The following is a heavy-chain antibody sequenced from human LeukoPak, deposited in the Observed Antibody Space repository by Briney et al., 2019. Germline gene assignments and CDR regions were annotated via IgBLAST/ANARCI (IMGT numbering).Heavy chain of an antibody. CDR1: GFTFDDYG. V-gene: IGHV3-20*04. Sequence: GGSLRLSCAASGFTFDDYGMSWVRQAPGKGLEWVSGITWNGGSTGYADSVKGRFTISRDNAKNSLYLQMNSLRAEDTAIYYCAKNGDRGAYCSGGSCYPYYYYNMDVWGKGTTVTISS. J-gene: IGHJ6*03. CDR3: AKNGDRGAYCSGGSCYPYYYYNMDV. D-gene: IGHD2-15*01. CDR2: ITWNGGST.